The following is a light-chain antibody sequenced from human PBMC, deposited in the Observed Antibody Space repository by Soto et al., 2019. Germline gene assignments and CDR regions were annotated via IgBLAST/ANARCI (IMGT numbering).Light chain of an antibody. CDR3: QQRSNWPIT. CDR1: QSVSSY. CDR2: DAS. V-gene: IGKV3-11*01. J-gene: IGKJ3*01. Sequence: EIVLTQSPATLSLSPGERATLSCRASQSVSSYLAWYQQKPGQAPRLLIYDASNRATALPARFSGSGSGTDFTLTISSLEPEDFAVYYCQQRSNWPITFGPGTKVEIK.